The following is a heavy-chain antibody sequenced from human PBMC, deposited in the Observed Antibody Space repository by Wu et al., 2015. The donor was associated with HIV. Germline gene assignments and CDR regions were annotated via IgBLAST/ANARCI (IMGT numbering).Heavy chain of an antibody. CDR2: ISVSNGNT. Sequence: QVQLLQSGAEVKKPGASVKVSCKTSGYTFTSYGISWVRQAPGQGLEWVGWISVSNGNTNYAQKLQGRVTMTTDTSTNTAYMELRSLRSDDTAVYYCASARRGYYFDYWGQGTLVTVSS. D-gene: IGHD6-13*01. J-gene: IGHJ4*02. V-gene: IGHV1-18*01. CDR3: ASARRGYYFDY. CDR1: GYTFTSYG.